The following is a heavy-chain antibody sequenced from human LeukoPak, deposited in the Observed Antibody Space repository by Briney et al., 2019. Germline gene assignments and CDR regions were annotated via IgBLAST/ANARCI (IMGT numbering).Heavy chain of an antibody. CDR1: GYSISSGYY. V-gene: IGHV4-38-2*01. D-gene: IGHD3-10*01. CDR2: IYHSGST. Sequence: ASETLSLTCAVSGYSISSGYYWGWIRQPPGKGLEWIASIYHSGSTYYNPSLKSRVTISVDTSKNQFSLKLSSVTAADTAVYYCARRRMYYGEFDCWGQGTLVTVSS. CDR3: ARRRMYYGEFDC. J-gene: IGHJ4*02.